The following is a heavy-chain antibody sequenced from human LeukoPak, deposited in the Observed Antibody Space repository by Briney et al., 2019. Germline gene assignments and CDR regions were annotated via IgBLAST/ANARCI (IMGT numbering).Heavy chain of an antibody. V-gene: IGHV3-23*05. J-gene: IGHJ4*02. CDR1: GFILSNSA. D-gene: IGHD5-12*01. CDR2: IDTKGTRT. Sequence: GGSLRLSCAASGFILSNSAMTWVRQAPGKGLQWVSGIDTKGTRTYYADSVRGRFSISRDNSKNTLFLQMNSLRVEDTAVYYCVKGVVATIPPLWGQGTLVTVSS. CDR3: VKGVVATIPPL.